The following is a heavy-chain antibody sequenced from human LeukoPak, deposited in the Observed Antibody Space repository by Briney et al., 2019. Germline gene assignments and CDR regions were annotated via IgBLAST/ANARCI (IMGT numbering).Heavy chain of an antibody. D-gene: IGHD3-10*02. CDR3: GRDVRHTYDY. CDR1: GYTFTGYF. J-gene: IGHJ4*02. Sequence: GASVKVSCKASGYTFTGYFMHWVRQGPGQGFEWMGWINPNNGDTNYAQKFQGRVSMTRDTSISTVYMELSSLRSDDTAVYYCGRDVRHTYDYWGQGTLVTVSS. V-gene: IGHV1-2*02. CDR2: INPNNGDT.